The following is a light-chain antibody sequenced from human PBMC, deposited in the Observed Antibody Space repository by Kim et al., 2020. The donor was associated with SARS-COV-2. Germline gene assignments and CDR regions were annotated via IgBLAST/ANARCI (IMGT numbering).Light chain of an antibody. CDR1: QSVSGN. J-gene: IGKJ3*01. CDR2: GAS. Sequence: VSPGESATLSCRASQSVSGNLAWFQQRPGQAPRVLIYGASTRATGIPARFSGSGSGTQFTLTISSLQSEDFAVYYCQQYSDWPFTFGPGTKVDIK. CDR3: QQYSDWPFT. V-gene: IGKV3-15*01.